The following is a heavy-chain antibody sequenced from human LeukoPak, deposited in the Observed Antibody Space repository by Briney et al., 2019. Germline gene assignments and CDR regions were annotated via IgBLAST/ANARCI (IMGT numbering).Heavy chain of an antibody. CDR2: INPNSGGT. V-gene: IGHV1-2*02. J-gene: IGHJ6*02. CDR1: GYTFTSYD. CDR3: ARRLLWFGEPHYYGMDV. Sequence: ASVKVSCKASGYTFTSYDINWVRQAPGQGLEWMGWINPNSGGTNYAQKFQGRVTMTRDPSISTAYMELSRLRSDDTAVYYCARRLLWFGEPHYYGMDVWGQGTTVTVSS. D-gene: IGHD3-10*01.